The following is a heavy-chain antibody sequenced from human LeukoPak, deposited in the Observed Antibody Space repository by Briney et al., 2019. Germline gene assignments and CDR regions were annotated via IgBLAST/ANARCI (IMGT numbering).Heavy chain of an antibody. CDR2: IRSKVNSNAT. CDR3: ARDTYASFDY. J-gene: IGHJ4*02. D-gene: IGHD2-2*01. V-gene: IGHV3-73*01. Sequence: GGSLRLSCAASGFTFSGSAIHWVREASGKGLEWVGRIRSKVNSNATAYAESVKGRFTMSRDDSKNTAYLQMNSLKTEDTAVYFCARDTYASFDYWGQGTLVTVSS. CDR1: GFTFSGSA.